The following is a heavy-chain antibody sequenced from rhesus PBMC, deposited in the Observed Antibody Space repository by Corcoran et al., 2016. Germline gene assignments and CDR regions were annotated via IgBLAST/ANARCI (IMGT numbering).Heavy chain of an antibody. CDR2: NYGNSAST. J-gene: IGHJ4*01. CDR1: GGSISGYYY. V-gene: IGHV4-73*01. Sequence: QVQLQQWGEGLVKPSETLSLTCAVYGGSISGYYYWSWIRQPPGQGLEWIGYNYGNSASTNYNPSLKNRVPISKDTSKHQFSLKLSSVTAADTAVYYCARDGRITGTTTFDYWGQGVLVTVSS. CDR3: ARDGRITGTTTFDY. D-gene: IGHD1-26*01.